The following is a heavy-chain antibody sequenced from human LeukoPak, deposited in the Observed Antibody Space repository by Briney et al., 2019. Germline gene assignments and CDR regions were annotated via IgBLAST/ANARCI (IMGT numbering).Heavy chain of an antibody. V-gene: IGHV3-74*01. CDR1: GFTVRSNY. D-gene: IGHD3-22*01. CDR3: ARPGDSSGYPDAFDI. Sequence: GGSLRLSCAGSGFTVRSNYMNWVRQAPGKGLVWVSRINSDGSSTSYADSVKGRFTISRDNAKNTLYLQMNSLRVEDTALYYCARPGDSSGYPDAFDIWGQGTMVTVSS. CDR2: INSDGSST. J-gene: IGHJ3*02.